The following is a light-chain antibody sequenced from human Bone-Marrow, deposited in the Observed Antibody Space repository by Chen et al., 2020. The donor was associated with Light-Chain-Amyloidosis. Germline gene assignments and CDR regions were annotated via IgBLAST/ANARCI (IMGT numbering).Light chain of an antibody. CDR3: SSRDTAGNHLL. J-gene: IGLJ2*01. CDR1: SLRYYP. CDR2: RNN. Sequence: SSELTQDPAVSVTLGQTVRITCQGDSLRYYPATWYQQKPGQAPVLVISRNNNRPSGIPDRFSGCSSGNAASLTITGAQAEDEADYHCSSRDTAGNHLLFGGGTSLTVL. V-gene: IGLV3-19*01.